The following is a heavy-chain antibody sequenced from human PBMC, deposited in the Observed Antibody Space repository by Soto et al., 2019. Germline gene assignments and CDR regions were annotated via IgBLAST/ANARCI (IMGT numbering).Heavy chain of an antibody. CDR2: IHPGDADL. D-gene: IGHD3-3*01. CDR1: GYSFTNYW. CDR3: VRGYDFWSGSQGPQKFYFGMDV. V-gene: IGHV5-51*01. Sequence: PGESLKISCEVSGYSFTNYWIGWVRQRPGKGLEWMGIIHPGDADLRYSPSFQGQVIISADKSINTAYLQWSSLKASDTAMYYCVRGYDFWSGSQGPQKFYFGMDVWGQGTTVTVSS. J-gene: IGHJ6*02.